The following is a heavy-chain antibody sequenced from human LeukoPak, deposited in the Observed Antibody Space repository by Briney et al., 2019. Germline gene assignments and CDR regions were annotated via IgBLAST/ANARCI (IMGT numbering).Heavy chain of an antibody. D-gene: IGHD5-12*01. CDR1: GGSISSYY. V-gene: IGHV4-59*12. Sequence: SESLSLTCTVSGGSISSYYWSWIRQPPGKGLEWIGYIYYSGSTNYNPSLKSRVTISVDTSKNQFSLKLSSVTAADTAVYYCARCTVATIQNWGQGTLVTVSS. CDR3: ARCTVATIQN. CDR2: IYYSGST. J-gene: IGHJ4*02.